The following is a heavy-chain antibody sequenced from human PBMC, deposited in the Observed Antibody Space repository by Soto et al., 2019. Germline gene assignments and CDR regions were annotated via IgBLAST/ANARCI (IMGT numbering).Heavy chain of an antibody. D-gene: IGHD3-10*01. CDR3: SRGSTYYGFLT. CDR2: IYYIGTT. CDR1: GDSMGSGDYY. V-gene: IGHV4-30-4*01. Sequence: QVQLQESGPGLVKPSQTLSLTCTVSGDSMGSGDYYWTWIRQPPGKGLEWIGYIYYIGTTFYNPSLESRVNISIDTSKNHFSLWLTSVTAADTAVYYCSRGSTYYGFLTWGQGTLVTVSS. J-gene: IGHJ5*02.